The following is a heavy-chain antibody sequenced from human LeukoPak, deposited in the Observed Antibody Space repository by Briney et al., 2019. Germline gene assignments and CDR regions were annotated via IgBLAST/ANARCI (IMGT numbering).Heavy chain of an antibody. Sequence: GGSLRLSCAASGFTFSSYGMHWVRQAPGQGLEWVAVIWYDGGITYYADSVKGRFTISRDNSKNTLSLQINSLRAEDTAVYYCARAYGKQQLVGDYWGQGTLVTVSS. J-gene: IGHJ4*02. CDR1: GFTFSSYG. CDR2: IWYDGGIT. CDR3: ARAYGKQQLVGDY. D-gene: IGHD6-13*01. V-gene: IGHV3-33*01.